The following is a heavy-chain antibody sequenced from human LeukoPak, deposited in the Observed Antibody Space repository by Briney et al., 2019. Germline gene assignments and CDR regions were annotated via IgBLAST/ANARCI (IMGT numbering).Heavy chain of an antibody. V-gene: IGHV3-23*01. CDR2: ISYSGGST. CDR1: GFTFSSYA. CDR3: AKDDGGSPPDAFDI. J-gene: IGHJ3*02. Sequence: GGSLRLSCAASGFTFSSYAMSWVRQAPGKGLEWVSTISYSGGSTYYADSVKGRFAISKDSSKNTLYQQMNGLRGEDTAVYYCAKDDGGSPPDAFDIWGQGTLVTVSS. D-gene: IGHD3-10*01.